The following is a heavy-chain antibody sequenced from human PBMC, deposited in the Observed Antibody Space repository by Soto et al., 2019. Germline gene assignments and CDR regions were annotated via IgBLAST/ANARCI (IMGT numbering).Heavy chain of an antibody. D-gene: IGHD5-18*01. J-gene: IGHJ4*02. CDR2: IIPIFGTA. CDR3: ARAVGVQLWLKGGFDY. V-gene: IGHV1-69*12. CDR1: GGTFSSYA. Sequence: QVQLVQSGAEVKKPGSSVKVSCKASGGTFSSYAISWVRQAPGQGLEWMGGIIPIFGTANYAQKVQGRVTITEDDSTSTAYMELSSLRPEDTAVYYCARAVGVQLWLKGGFDYWGQGTLVTVSS.